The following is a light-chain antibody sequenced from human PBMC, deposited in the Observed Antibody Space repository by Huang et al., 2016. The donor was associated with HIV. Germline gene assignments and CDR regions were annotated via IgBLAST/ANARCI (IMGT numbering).Light chain of an antibody. Sequence: EIVLTQSPATLSLSPGERATRSCRARQSVSSYLAWYQQTHGRAPRLLIYDASNGATGIPARFSGSGSGTDITLTISSLEPEDFAVYYCQQRSNWLFGGGTKVEIK. CDR3: QQRSNWL. J-gene: IGKJ4*01. CDR1: QSVSSY. V-gene: IGKV3-11*01. CDR2: DAS.